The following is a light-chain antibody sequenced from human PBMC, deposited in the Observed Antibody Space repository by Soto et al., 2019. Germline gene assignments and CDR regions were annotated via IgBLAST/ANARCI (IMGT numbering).Light chain of an antibody. J-gene: IGLJ1*01. CDR1: SSEIGAYIY. V-gene: IGLV2-8*01. CDR2: EVS. Sequence: QSALTQPPSASGSPGQSVTISCTGTSSEIGAYIYVSWYQQHPGKAPKLMISEVSRRPSGVPERFSGSKSGNTASLTVSGLQADDEAHYYCSSYAGSNNFVFXTGTKVTVL. CDR3: SSYAGSNNFV.